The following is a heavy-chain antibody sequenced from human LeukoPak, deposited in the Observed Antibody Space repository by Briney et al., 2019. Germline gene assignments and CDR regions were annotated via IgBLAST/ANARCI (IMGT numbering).Heavy chain of an antibody. Sequence: SVKVSCKASGGTFSSYAISWVRQAPGQGLEWMGGIIPIFGTANYAQKLQGRVTMTTDTSTSTAYMELRSLRSDDTAVYYCARFLAYAYWFDPWGQGTLVTVSS. J-gene: IGHJ5*02. CDR3: ARFLAYAYWFDP. D-gene: IGHD3-3*01. V-gene: IGHV1-69*05. CDR2: IIPIFGTA. CDR1: GGTFSSYA.